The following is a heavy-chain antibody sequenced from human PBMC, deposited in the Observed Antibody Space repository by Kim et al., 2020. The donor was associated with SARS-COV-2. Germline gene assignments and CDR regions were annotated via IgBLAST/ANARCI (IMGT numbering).Heavy chain of an antibody. J-gene: IGHJ4*02. CDR3: ARGGGTGLYYSGSGPRY. CDR2: ISSSSTYI. V-gene: IGHV3-21*01. D-gene: IGHD3-10*01. CDR1: GFTFSDYS. Sequence: GGSLRLSCAASGFTFSDYSMSWVRQTPGKGLEWVSSISSSSTYIYYADSVKGRFTISRDNAKNSLYLQMNSLRAEDTAVYYCARGGGTGLYYSGSGPRYWGQGTLVTVSS.